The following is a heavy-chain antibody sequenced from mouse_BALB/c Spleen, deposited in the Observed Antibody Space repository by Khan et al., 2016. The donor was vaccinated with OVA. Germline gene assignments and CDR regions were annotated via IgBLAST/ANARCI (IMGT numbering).Heavy chain of an antibody. D-gene: IGHD1-1*02. V-gene: IGHV1-54*01. CDR1: GYAFTDFL. CDR3: ARGGYGSWAY. CDR2: INPGSGDT. J-gene: IGHJ3*01. Sequence: QVQLQQSGAELVRPGTSVKVSCKAAGYAFTDFLIEWLQQRPGQGLEWIGLINPGSGDTNYNENFKGKATLTAYKSSSTAYMQLSSLTSDKSAVYLCARGGYGSWAYWVQGTLVTVSA.